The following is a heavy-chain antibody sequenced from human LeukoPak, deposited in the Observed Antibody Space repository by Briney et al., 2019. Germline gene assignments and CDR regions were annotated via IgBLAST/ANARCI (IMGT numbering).Heavy chain of an antibody. CDR2: INSTGGSK. V-gene: IGHV3-20*04. J-gene: IGHJ6*02. CDR3: ARDIVRVVVVVAATPNVGMDV. Sequence: PGGSLRLSCAASGFTFDDYGMSWVRQAPRKGLEWVSGINSTGGSKGYADSVKGRFIISRDNAKNSLYLQMNSLRAEDTVLYYCARDIVRVVVVVAATPNVGMDVWGQGTTVTVSS. D-gene: IGHD2-15*01. CDR1: GFTFDDYG.